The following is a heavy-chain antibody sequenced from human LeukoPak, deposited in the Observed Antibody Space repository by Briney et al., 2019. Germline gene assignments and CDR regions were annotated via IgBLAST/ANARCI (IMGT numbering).Heavy chain of an antibody. CDR1: GFTFGDYA. J-gene: IGHJ4*02. D-gene: IGHD4-17*01. CDR2: IRSKAYGGTT. CDR3: TRVQGSLYGDYDYFDY. Sequence: GRSLRLSCTASGFTFGDYAMSWVRQAPGKGLEWVGFIRSKAYGGTTEYAASVKGRFTISRDDSKSIAYLQMNSLKTEDTAVYYRTRVQGSLYGDYDYFDYWGQGTLVTVSS. V-gene: IGHV3-49*04.